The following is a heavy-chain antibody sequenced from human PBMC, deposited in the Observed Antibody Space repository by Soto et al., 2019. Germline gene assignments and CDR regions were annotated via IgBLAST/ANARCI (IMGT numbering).Heavy chain of an antibody. CDR2: IYYSGST. CDR3: ARSLGDDILTGYYY. D-gene: IGHD3-9*01. V-gene: IGHV4-59*08. CDR1: GGSISSYY. Sequence: PSATLSLTCTVSGGSISSYYWSWIRQPPGKGLEWIGYIYYSGSTNYNPSLKSRVTISVDTSKNQFSLKLSSVTAADTAVYYCARSLGDDILTGYYYWGQGTLVTVSS. J-gene: IGHJ4*02.